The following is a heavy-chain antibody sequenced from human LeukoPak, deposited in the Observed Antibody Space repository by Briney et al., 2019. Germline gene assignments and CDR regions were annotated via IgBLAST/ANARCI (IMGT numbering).Heavy chain of an antibody. CDR2: ILYDGSDK. CDR3: ARGQVPSGYGSLGY. Sequence: PGGSLRLSCAASGFTFSSFAMHWVRRAPGKGLEWVAVILYDGSDKYYADSVKDRFTISRDNSKNTLYLQMNSLGTEDTALYYCARGQVPSGYGSLGYWGQGTLVTVSS. V-gene: IGHV3-30-3*01. D-gene: IGHD5-12*01. CDR1: GFTFSSFA. J-gene: IGHJ4*02.